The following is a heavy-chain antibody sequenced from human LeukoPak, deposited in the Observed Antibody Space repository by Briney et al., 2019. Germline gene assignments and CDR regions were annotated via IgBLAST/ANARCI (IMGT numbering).Heavy chain of an antibody. CDR2: IVVGSGNT. J-gene: IGHJ6*02. CDR1: GFTFSNSA. Sequence: ASVTVSCKASGFTFSNSAMQWVRQARGQRLEGIGWIVVGSGNTNYAQKFQERVTITRDMSTSTAYMELSSLRAEDTAVYYCAAGYHYDSKDPRFGMDVWGQGTTVTVSS. V-gene: IGHV1-58*02. CDR3: AAGYHYDSKDPRFGMDV. D-gene: IGHD3-22*01.